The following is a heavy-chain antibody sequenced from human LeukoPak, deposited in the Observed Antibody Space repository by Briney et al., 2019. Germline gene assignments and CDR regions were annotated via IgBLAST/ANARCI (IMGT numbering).Heavy chain of an antibody. Sequence: GGSLRLSCAASGFTFSNYAMSWVRQAPGKGLEWVANIKQDGSEKYYVDSVKGRFTISRDNAKNSLYLQMNSLRAEDTAVYYCARDCIVGAPRSNYMDVWGKGTTVTVSS. CDR2: IKQDGSEK. CDR3: ARDCIVGAPRSNYMDV. J-gene: IGHJ6*03. D-gene: IGHD1-26*01. V-gene: IGHV3-7*01. CDR1: GFTFSNYA.